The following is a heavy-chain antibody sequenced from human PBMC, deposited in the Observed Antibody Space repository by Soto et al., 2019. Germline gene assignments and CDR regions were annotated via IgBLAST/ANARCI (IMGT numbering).Heavy chain of an antibody. CDR1: GGTFSSYA. CDR3: ARGYCSSTSCSSVGSYHYYGMDV. CDR2: IIPIFGTA. Sequence: SVKVSCKASGGTFSSYAISWVRQAPGQGLEWMGGIIPIFGTANYAQKFQGRVTITADESTSTAYMELSSLRSEDTAVYYCARGYCSSTSCSSVGSYHYYGMDVWGQGTTVTVSS. J-gene: IGHJ6*02. V-gene: IGHV1-69*13. D-gene: IGHD2-2*01.